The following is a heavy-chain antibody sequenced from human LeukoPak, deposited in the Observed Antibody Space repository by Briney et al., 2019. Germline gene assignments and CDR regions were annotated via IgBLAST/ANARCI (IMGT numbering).Heavy chain of an antibody. CDR3: ARQVVAVAGTGYFDY. CDR2: IYYSGST. D-gene: IGHD6-19*01. J-gene: IGHJ4*02. V-gene: IGHV4-39*01. Sequence: SETVSLTCTVSGGSIRSSSYYWRWIRQPPGKGVEWIGSIYYSGSTYYNASLKSRGTISVDTSKNQFSLKLNSVTAADTAVYFCARQVVAVAGTGYFDYWGQGTLVTVSS. CDR1: GGSIRSSSYY.